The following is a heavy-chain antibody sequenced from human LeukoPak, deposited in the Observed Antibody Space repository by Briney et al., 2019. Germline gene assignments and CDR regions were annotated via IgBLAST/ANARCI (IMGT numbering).Heavy chain of an antibody. D-gene: IGHD4-23*01. J-gene: IGHJ4*02. V-gene: IGHV3-74*01. Sequence: PGGPLRLSCAASGITFSNYWMHWVRQAPGKGLVWISRINSDGNSISYADSVKGRFTISRDNAKNTLYLQMNSLRAEDTAVYYCAREHTVEYYFDYWGQGTLVTVSS. CDR2: INSDGNSI. CDR3: AREHTVEYYFDY. CDR1: GITFSNYW.